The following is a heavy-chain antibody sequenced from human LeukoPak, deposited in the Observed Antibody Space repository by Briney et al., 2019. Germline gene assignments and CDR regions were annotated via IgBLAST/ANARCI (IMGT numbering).Heavy chain of an antibody. CDR3: ARDLTGWGESSGYSDY. J-gene: IGHJ4*02. CDR1: GFTFDDYG. Sequence: GGSLRLSCAASGFTFDDYGMSWVRQAPGKGLEWVALISYDGTNKFYEDSVKGRFTISRDNSKNTLYLQVNSLRAEDTAVYYCARDLTGWGESSGYSDYWGQGTLVTVSS. D-gene: IGHD3-22*01. V-gene: IGHV3-30*05. CDR2: ISYDGTNK.